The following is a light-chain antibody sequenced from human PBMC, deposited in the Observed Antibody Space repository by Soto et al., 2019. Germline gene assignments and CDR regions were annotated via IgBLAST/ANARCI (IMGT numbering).Light chain of an antibody. V-gene: IGKV3-20*01. CDR1: PSASSSY. CDR3: QHYARSVGT. J-gene: IGKJ1*01. Sequence: EIVLPQSPGTLSLSPGERATVSCRASPSASSSYFAWYQQKPGQAPRLLISGASNRATGIPDRFSGSGSGTDFTLTISRLEPEDFAVYYCQHYARSVGTFGQGTRVESK. CDR2: GAS.